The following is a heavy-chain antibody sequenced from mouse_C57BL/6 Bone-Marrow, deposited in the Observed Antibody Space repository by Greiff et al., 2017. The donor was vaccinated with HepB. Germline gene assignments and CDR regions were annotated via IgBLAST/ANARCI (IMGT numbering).Heavy chain of an antibody. J-gene: IGHJ3*01. CDR2: ISSGGSYT. CDR3: ARGATVVAPFAY. D-gene: IGHD1-1*01. Sequence: EVMLVESGGDLVKPGGSLKLSCAASGFTFSSYGMSWVRQTPDKRLEWVATISSGGSYTYYPDSVKGRFTISRDNAKNTLYLQMSSLKSEVTAMYYCARGATVVAPFAYWGQGTLVTVSA. CDR1: GFTFSSYG. V-gene: IGHV5-6*01.